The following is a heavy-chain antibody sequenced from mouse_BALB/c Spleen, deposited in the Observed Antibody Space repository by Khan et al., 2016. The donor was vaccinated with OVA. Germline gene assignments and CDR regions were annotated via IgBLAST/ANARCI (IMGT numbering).Heavy chain of an antibody. J-gene: IGHJ2*01. CDR3: ARTARIEY. Sequence: EVELVESGPGLVKPSQSLSLTCTVTGYSITSGYGWNWIRQFPGNKLEWMGYISYSGSTNYNPSLKSRISITRDTSKNQFFLQLNSVTTEDTATYYCARTARIEYWGQGTTLTVSS. V-gene: IGHV3-2*02. CDR2: ISYSGST. D-gene: IGHD1-2*01. CDR1: GYSITSGYG.